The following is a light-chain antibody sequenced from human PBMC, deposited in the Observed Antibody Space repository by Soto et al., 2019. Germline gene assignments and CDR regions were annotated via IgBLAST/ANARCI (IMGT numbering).Light chain of an antibody. V-gene: IGLV2-23*01. Sequence: QSVLTQPASVSGSPGQSITIASTGTSSDIGSYNFVSWYQQRPGKAPKLMIFEASKRPSGVPYRFSGSKSAITASLSISGLQAEDEADYYCFSYAGNTTWVFGGGTKVTVL. CDR2: EAS. CDR3: FSYAGNTTWV. CDR1: SSDIGSYNF. J-gene: IGLJ3*02.